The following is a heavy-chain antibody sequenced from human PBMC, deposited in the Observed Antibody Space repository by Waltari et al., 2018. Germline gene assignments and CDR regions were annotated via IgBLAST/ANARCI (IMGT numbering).Heavy chain of an antibody. D-gene: IGHD3-10*01. V-gene: IGHV3-13*01. J-gene: IGHJ3*02. CDR1: EITFSNYD. CDR2: TDSGGDT. Sequence: EVQLAESGGDLVQPGGSLRLSCAASEITFSNYDLPWVRRRPGRGLEWDAVTDSGGDTYYVASGKGRFTGSRENAKKSLYLKMNSLRAEDTAVYYCTRWNPYYVAFDMWGQGTMVTVSS. CDR3: TRWNPYYVAFDM.